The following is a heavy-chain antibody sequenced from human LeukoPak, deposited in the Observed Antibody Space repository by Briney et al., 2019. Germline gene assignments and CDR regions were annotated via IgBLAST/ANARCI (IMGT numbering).Heavy chain of an antibody. J-gene: IGHJ4*02. V-gene: IGHV3-48*01. CDR1: GFTFSSYS. Sequence: GGSLRLSCAASGFTFSSYSINWVRQAPGKGLEWVSYISSSSSTIYYADSVKGRFTISRDNAKNSLYLQMNSLRAEDTAVYYCARERGIILTGYSTFDYWGQGTLVTVSS. D-gene: IGHD3-9*01. CDR3: ARERGIILTGYSTFDY. CDR2: ISSSSSTI.